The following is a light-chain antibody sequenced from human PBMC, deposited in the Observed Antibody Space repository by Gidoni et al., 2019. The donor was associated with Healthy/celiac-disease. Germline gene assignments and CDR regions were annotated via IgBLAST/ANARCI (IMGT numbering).Light chain of an antibody. Sequence: DIQMTQSPSTLSASVGDRVTITCRASQSISSWFAWYQQKPGKAPKLLIYDASSLESGVPSRFSGSGSETEFTLTISSLQPDDFATYYCQQYNSPIFTYGPGTKVDIK. V-gene: IGKV1-5*01. CDR2: DAS. J-gene: IGKJ3*01. CDR3: QQYNSPIFT. CDR1: QSISSW.